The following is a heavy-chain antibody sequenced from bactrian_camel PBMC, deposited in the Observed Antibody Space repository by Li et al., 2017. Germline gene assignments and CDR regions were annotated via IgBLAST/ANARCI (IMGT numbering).Heavy chain of an antibody. V-gene: IGHV3-3*01. J-gene: IGHJ4*01. Sequence: HVQLVESGGGSVQAGGSLRLSCVVSGVTDSRNCMGWFRQAPGKEREAVAGLYLGGGSPYYADSVKGRFTISQDSAKNTVYLQMNSLKPGDTAMYYCAAASMRMLERYEYDHWGQGTQVTVS. CDR3: AAASMRMLERYEYDH. D-gene: IGHD1*01. CDR2: LYLGGGSP. CDR1: GVTDSRNC.